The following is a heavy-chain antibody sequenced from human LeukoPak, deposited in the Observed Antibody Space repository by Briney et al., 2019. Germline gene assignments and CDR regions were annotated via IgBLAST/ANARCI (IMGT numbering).Heavy chain of an antibody. CDR3: ARRYYYNLGSFPFDF. J-gene: IGHJ4*02. CDR2: IHNSGTT. D-gene: IGHD3-10*01. Sequence: PSETLSLTCAVSGGPFSDYFRSWIRQSSGKGLEWIGEIHNSGTTNYNPSLNSRVTISEDTSKNQFYLNPSSVTAADTAVYYCARRYYYNLGSFPFDFWGQGTLVTVSS. CDR1: GGPFSDYF. V-gene: IGHV4-34*01.